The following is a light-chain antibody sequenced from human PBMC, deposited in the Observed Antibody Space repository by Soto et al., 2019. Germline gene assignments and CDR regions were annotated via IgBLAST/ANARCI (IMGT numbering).Light chain of an antibody. V-gene: IGKV3-15*01. CDR2: GAS. CDR3: QQYNNWPRT. CDR1: QSVSSN. Sequence: VLTQSPATLSLSPGERATLSCRASQSVSSNLAWYQQKPGQAPRLLIYGASTRATGAPARFSGSGSGTEFTLTISSLQSEDFAVYYCQQYNNWPRTFGQGTKVDI. J-gene: IGKJ1*01.